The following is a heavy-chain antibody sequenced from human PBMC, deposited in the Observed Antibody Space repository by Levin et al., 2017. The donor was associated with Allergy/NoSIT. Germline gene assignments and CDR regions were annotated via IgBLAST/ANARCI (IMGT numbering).Heavy chain of an antibody. J-gene: IGHJ3*02. CDR1: GGSISSSNW. CDR3: ARATGGYYDYVPRGVFDI. Sequence: SETLSLTCAVSGGSISSSNWWSWVRQPPGKGLEWIGEIYHSGSTNYNPSLKSRVTISVDKSKNQFSLKLSSVTAADTAVYYCARATGGYYDYVPRGVFDIWGQGTMVTVSS. V-gene: IGHV4-4*02. D-gene: IGHD3-16*01. CDR2: IYHSGST.